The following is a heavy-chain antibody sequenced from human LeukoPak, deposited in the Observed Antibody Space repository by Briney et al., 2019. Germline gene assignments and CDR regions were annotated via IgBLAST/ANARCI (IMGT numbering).Heavy chain of an antibody. V-gene: IGHV4-38-2*01. CDR1: SYSISSGYY. CDR2: IYHSGST. D-gene: IGHD3-22*01. Sequence: PSETLSLTCAVSSYSISSGYYWGWIRQPPGKGLEWIGAIYHSGSTYYNPSLESRVTISIDTSKNQFSLKLSSVTAADTAVYYCARMHYFDSSGYYSSTYYYYMDVWGKGTTVTVSS. J-gene: IGHJ6*03. CDR3: ARMHYFDSSGYYSSTYYYYMDV.